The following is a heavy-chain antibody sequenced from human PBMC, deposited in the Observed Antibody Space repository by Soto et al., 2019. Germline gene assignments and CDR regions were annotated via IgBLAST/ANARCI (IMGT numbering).Heavy chain of an antibody. J-gene: IGHJ3*02. CDR2: MSHSGGT. CDR3: ARVERGTATTVVDAFDI. Sequence: QVQLQQWGAGLLKPSETLSLTCAVYGGSVSGANYYWSWIRQPPGKGLEWIGEMSHSGGTHFNPSLKCRVTISVDPSTNQFSLKMSSVTAADTALYYCARVERGTATTVVDAFDIWGPGTMVTVSS. CDR1: GGSVSGANYY. D-gene: IGHD1-1*01. V-gene: IGHV4-34*01.